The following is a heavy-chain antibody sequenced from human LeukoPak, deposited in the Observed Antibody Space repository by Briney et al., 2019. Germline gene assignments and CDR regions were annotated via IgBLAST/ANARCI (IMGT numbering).Heavy chain of an antibody. J-gene: IGHJ4*02. Sequence: GGSLRLSCAAYGFTFSSYAMGWLRQAPGKGLVWVSALSGSGGSTYYADSVKGRFTISRDNSKNTLYLQMNSLRAEDTAVYYCAKDSAVVVISDYWGQGTLVTVSS. CDR3: AKDSAVVVISDY. CDR2: LSGSGGST. CDR1: GFTFSSYA. V-gene: IGHV3-23*01. D-gene: IGHD2-21*01.